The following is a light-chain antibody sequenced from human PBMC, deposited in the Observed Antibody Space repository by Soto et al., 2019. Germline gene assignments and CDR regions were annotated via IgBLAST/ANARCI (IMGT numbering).Light chain of an antibody. Sequence: DIQMTQSPSSLSASVGDRVTITCQAGQDINNYLNWYRQKEGKAPKLLIYDASNLETGVPSRFSGSGSGTDFTLTISSLQPEDIATYYCQEYDSLPLTFGPGTKVDIK. V-gene: IGKV1-33*01. CDR3: QEYDSLPLT. J-gene: IGKJ3*01. CDR2: DAS. CDR1: QDINNY.